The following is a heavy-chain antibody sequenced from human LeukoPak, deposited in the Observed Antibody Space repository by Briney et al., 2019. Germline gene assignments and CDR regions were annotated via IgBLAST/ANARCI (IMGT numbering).Heavy chain of an antibody. CDR2: IRGRAYGGTT. CDR1: GFPFTSYG. J-gene: IGHJ6*03. V-gene: IGHV3-49*04. Sequence: GGSLRLSCIGSGFPFTSYGMNWVRQAPGKGLEWINFIRGRAYGGTTEDAASVKGRFTISRDDSKSTVYLQMDSLKIEDTGVYFCTRGPSLADHSYYYYMDVWGKATTVIVS. D-gene: IGHD3-3*02. CDR3: TRGPSLADHSYYYYMDV.